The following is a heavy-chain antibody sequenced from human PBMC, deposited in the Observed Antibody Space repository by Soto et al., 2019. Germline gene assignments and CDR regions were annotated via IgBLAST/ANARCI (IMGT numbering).Heavy chain of an antibody. CDR3: ARIRSRYGNTSGGGVYYFYYGMDV. V-gene: IGHV4-34*01. D-gene: IGHD3-16*01. J-gene: IGHJ6*02. CDR1: GGSFRGYY. CDR2: TNQSGGT. Sequence: SETLSLTCSLHGGSFRGYYWSWIRQTPGMGLEWIGETNQSGGTKYTESLQRRVSISIDTSKTQFSLNLTSVTTADTAVYFCARIRSRYGNTSGGGVYYFYYGMDVWGQGTTVTVSS.